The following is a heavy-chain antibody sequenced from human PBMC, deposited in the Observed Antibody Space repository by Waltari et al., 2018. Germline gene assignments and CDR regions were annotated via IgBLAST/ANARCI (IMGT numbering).Heavy chain of an antibody. J-gene: IGHJ4*02. CDR2: IRDSGVIT. D-gene: IGHD3-22*01. CDR3: ARHLYSIDYLELAK. V-gene: IGHV3-23*01. Sequence: EEHLLESGGGLAQPGGSLRLSCAASGFNFISYAMSWVRQAPGKGLEWVSGIRDSGVITKYADSGKGRFTVSRDNSKNTVFLHLNSLRAEDTAIYYCARHLYSIDYLELAKWGQGTLVTVSS. CDR1: GFNFISYA.